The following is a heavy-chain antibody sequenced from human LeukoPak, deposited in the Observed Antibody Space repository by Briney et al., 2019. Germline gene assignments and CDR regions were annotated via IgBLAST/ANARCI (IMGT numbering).Heavy chain of an antibody. CDR3: ARGKGGDIVVVPAAIPNWFDP. V-gene: IGHV1-18*01. CDR2: ISAYNGST. Sequence: GASVKVSCKASGYTFTSYGTSWVRQAPGQGLEWMGWISAYNGSTNYAQKLQGRVTMTTDTSTSTAYMELRSLRSDDTAVYYCARGKGGDIVVVPAAIPNWFDPWGQGTLVTVSS. J-gene: IGHJ5*02. CDR1: GYTFTSYG. D-gene: IGHD2-2*01.